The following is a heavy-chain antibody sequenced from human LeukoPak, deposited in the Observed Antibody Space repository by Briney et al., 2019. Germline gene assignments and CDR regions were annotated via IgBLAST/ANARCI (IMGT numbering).Heavy chain of an antibody. Sequence: WASVKVSCKASGYTFTGYYMHWVRQAPGQGLEWMGGIIPIFGTANYAQKFQGRVTITADESTSTAYMELSSLRSEDTAVYYCARGRDLAAAGSDYWGQGTLVTVSS. D-gene: IGHD6-13*01. CDR3: ARGRDLAAAGSDY. J-gene: IGHJ4*02. CDR1: GYTFTGYY. CDR2: IIPIFGTA. V-gene: IGHV1-69*13.